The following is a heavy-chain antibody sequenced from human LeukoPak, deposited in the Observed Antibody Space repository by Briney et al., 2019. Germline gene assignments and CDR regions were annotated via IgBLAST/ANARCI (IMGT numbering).Heavy chain of an antibody. Sequence: PGGSLRLSCAASGFTFSSYSMNWVRQAPGKGLERVSYISSSSSTIYYAHSVKGRFTISRDNAKNSLYLQMNSLRDEDTAVYYCAVSYFGRSARASSRDFDLWGRGTLVTVSS. CDR2: ISSSSSTI. D-gene: IGHD1-26*01. V-gene: IGHV3-48*02. CDR3: AVSYFGRSARASSRDFDL. CDR1: GFTFSSYS. J-gene: IGHJ2*01.